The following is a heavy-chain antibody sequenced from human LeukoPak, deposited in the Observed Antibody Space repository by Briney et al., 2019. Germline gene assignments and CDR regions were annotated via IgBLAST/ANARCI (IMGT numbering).Heavy chain of an antibody. CDR3: ARGVAVTDRARFFDY. V-gene: IGHV1-2*02. J-gene: IGHJ4*02. CDR1: GYTFTDYY. Sequence: ASVKVSCEASGYTFTDYYVHWVRQAPGQGLGWMGWINPKRGVTNSAQKFQGRVTMTRDTSISTIYMELRSLISDDTAAYYCARGVAVTDRARFFDYWGQGTLVTVSS. CDR2: INPKRGVT. D-gene: IGHD4-11*01.